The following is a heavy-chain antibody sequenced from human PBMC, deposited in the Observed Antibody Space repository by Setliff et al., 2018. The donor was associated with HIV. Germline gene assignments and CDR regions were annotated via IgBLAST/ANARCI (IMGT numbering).Heavy chain of an antibody. Sequence: SETLSLTCTVSGGSISKYFWSWIRQSAEKGLEWIGRIYSSGSTDQNPSLKSRVSMSVDTSKSQFSLNLNSVTAADTAVYYCARTRGYTYGYIGSWAQGTLVTVSS. CDR1: GGSISKYF. D-gene: IGHD5-18*01. CDR3: ARTRGYTYGYIGS. CDR2: IYSSGST. V-gene: IGHV4-4*07. J-gene: IGHJ4*02.